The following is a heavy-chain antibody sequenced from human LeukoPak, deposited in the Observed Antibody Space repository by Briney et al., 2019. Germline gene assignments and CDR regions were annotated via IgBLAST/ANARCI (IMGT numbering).Heavy chain of an antibody. D-gene: IGHD3-3*01. CDR1: GGSISNYY. Sequence: SEPLSLTCTVSGGSISNYYWSWIRQPPGKGLEWIGYISYSGSTNYNPSLRSRVAISEDTSRNQFSLRLNSVTAADTAVYYCARHIPVIWSSGYYYGMDVWGQGTTVTVSS. J-gene: IGHJ6*02. CDR3: ARHIPVIWSSGYYYGMDV. CDR2: ISYSGST. V-gene: IGHV4-59*08.